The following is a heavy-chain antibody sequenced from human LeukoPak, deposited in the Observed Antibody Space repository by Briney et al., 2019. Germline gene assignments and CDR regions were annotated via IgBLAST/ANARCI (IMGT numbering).Heavy chain of an antibody. J-gene: IGHJ5*02. CDR3: ARDLGFTMVRGRINWFDP. CDR1: GYTFTSYA. CDR2: INAGNGNT. D-gene: IGHD3-10*01. Sequence: ASVKVSCKASGYTFTSYAMHWVRQAPGQRLEWMGWINAGNGNTKYSQKFQGRVTITRDTSASTAYMELSSLRSEDTAVYYCARDLGFTMVRGRINWFDPWGQGTLVTVSS. V-gene: IGHV1-3*01.